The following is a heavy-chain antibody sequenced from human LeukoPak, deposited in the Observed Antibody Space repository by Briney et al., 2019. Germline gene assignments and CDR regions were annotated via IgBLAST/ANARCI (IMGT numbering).Heavy chain of an antibody. V-gene: IGHV4-59*01. CDR2: ISYSGST. CDR3: ARGLNWLDP. Sequence: SETLSLTCTVSGASISNNYWSWIRQPPGKGLEWIGYISYSGSTNYNPSLKSRVTISVDTSKNQLSLKLTSVTAADTAVYYCARGLNWLDPWGQGILVTVPS. CDR1: GASISNNY. J-gene: IGHJ5*02.